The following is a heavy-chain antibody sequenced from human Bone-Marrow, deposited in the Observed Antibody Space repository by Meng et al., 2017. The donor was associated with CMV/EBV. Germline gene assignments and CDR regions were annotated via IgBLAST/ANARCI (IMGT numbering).Heavy chain of an antibody. Sequence: GESLKISCAASGFTFSSYEMNWVRQAPGKGLEWVSYISSSGSTIYYADSVKGRFTISRDNAKNSLYLQMNSLRAEDTAVYYCARDECGAYCGGDSLPREYYYYYGMDVWGQGTTVTVSS. J-gene: IGHJ6*02. CDR1: GFTFSSYE. CDR3: ARDECGAYCGGDSLPREYYYYYGMDV. D-gene: IGHD2-21*01. V-gene: IGHV3-48*03. CDR2: ISSSGSTI.